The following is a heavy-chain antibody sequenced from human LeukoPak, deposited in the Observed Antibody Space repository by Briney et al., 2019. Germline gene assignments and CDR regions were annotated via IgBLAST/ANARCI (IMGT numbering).Heavy chain of an antibody. CDR1: GGSISSYY. CDR3: AKHLRRRFFSRTLGFDP. J-gene: IGHJ5*02. V-gene: IGHV4-59*08. CDR2: IYYSGST. Sequence: SETLSLTCTVSGGSISSYYWSWIRQPPGKGLEWIGYIYYSGSTNYNPSLKSRVTISLDTSRNQFSLKVNSVTAADTAVYYCAKHLRRRFFSRTLGFDPWGQGTLVTVSS. D-gene: IGHD3-3*01.